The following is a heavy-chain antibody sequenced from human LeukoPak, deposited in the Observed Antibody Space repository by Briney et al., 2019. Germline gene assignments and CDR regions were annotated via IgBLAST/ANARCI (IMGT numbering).Heavy chain of an antibody. D-gene: IGHD3-9*01. CDR3: AILTGYYAYDY. CDR2: IKQDGSEK. Sequence: GGSMSLSCAASGFTFSSYWMSWVRQAPGRGLEWVANIKQDGSEKYYVDSVKGRFTISRDNAKNSLYLQMNSLRAEDTAVYYCAILTGYYAYDYWGQGTLVTVSS. V-gene: IGHV3-7*01. J-gene: IGHJ4*02. CDR1: GFTFSSYW.